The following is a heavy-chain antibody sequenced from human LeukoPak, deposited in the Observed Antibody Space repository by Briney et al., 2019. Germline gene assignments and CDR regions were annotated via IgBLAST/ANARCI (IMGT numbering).Heavy chain of an antibody. J-gene: IGHJ5*02. CDR3: ARTYYDFWSGYSLVYNWFDP. CDR2: MNPNSGNT. CDR1: GYTFTSYD. Sequence: ASVRVSCKVSGYTFTSYDINWVRQATGQGLEWMGWMNPNSGNTGYAQKFQGRVNITRNTSINTAYMELSSLRSEDTAVYYCARTYYDFWSGYSLVYNWFDPWGQGTLVTVSS. V-gene: IGHV1-8*03. D-gene: IGHD3-3*01.